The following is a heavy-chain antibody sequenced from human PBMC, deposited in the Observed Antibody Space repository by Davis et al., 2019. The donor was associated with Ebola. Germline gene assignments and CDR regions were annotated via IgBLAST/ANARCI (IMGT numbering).Heavy chain of an antibody. CDR1: GDSVSSNSAA. CDR2: TYYRSKWYN. D-gene: IGHD5-24*01. CDR3: ARFGDGNNWAFGI. J-gene: IGHJ3*02. V-gene: IGHV6-1*01. Sequence: LRLSCAISGDSVSSNSAAWNWIRQSPSRGLEWLGRTYYRSKWYNDYAVSVKSRITINPDTSKNHFSLQLNSVTPGDTAVYYCARFGDGNNWAFGIWGQGTMVTVSS.